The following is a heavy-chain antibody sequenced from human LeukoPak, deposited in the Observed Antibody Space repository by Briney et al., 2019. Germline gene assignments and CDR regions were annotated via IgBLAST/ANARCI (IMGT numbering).Heavy chain of an antibody. CDR2: ISAYNGNT. CDR1: GYTFTSYG. Sequence: ASVKVSCKASGYTFTSYGISWVRQAPGQGLEWMGWISAYNGNTNYAQKLQGRVTMTTDTSTSTAYMELRSLRSDDTAVYYCARAILTFYYYYYMDVWAKGPRSPSP. D-gene: IGHD3-9*01. V-gene: IGHV1-18*01. CDR3: ARAILTFYYYYYMDV. J-gene: IGHJ6*03.